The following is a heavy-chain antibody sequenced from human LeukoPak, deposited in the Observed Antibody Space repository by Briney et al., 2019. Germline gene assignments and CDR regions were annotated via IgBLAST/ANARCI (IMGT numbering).Heavy chain of an antibody. CDR2: ISYDGSNK. CDR3: AKGGSYYRIDY. J-gene: IGHJ4*02. CDR1: GFTFSSYG. V-gene: IGHV3-30*18. Sequence: GGSLRLSCAASGFTFSSYGMHWVRQAPGKGLEWVAVISYDGSNKYYADSVKGRFTISRDNSKNTLYLQMNSLRAEDTAVYYCAKGGSYYRIDYWGQGTLVTVSS. D-gene: IGHD1-26*01.